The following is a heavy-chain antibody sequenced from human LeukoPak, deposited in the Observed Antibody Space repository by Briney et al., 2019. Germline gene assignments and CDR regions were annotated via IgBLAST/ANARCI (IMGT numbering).Heavy chain of an antibody. D-gene: IGHD2/OR15-2a*01. J-gene: IGHJ4*02. CDR2: IAHDGTT. CDR1: GGSIDMTNY. Sequence: SETLSLTCGVSGGSIDMTNYWSWVRQAPGRGLEWIGEIAHDGTTNYNASLRSRVAMSLDRANNQFSLSLTSVTGADTAVHYCTRENRPFCPFAFWGQGVLVTVSS. CDR3: TRENRPFCPFAF. V-gene: IGHV4-4*02.